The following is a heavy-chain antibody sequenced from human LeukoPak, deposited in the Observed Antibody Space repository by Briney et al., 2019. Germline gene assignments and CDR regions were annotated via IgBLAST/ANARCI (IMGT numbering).Heavy chain of an antibody. CDR2: IIPIFGTA. J-gene: IGHJ3*02. CDR3: ARDLGSEAAADNVGVAFDI. V-gene: IGHV1-69*05. Sequence: SVKVSCKASGGTFSSYAISWVRQAPGQGLEWMGGIIPIFGTANYAQKFQGRVTITTDESTSTAYMELSSLRSEDTAVYFCARDLGSEAAADNVGVAFDIWGQGTMVTVSS. D-gene: IGHD6-13*01. CDR1: GGTFSSYA.